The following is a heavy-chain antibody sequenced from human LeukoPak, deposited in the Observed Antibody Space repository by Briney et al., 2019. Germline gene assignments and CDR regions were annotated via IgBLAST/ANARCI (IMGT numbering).Heavy chain of an antibody. CDR1: GFTVSSNY. CDR2: VSSGGDT. CDR3: TRGVCD. Sequence: PSGGSLRLSCAASGFTVSSNYMNWVRQAPGKGLEWVSVVSSGGDTYYADSVRGRFVISRDHSKNTLYLQMNGLRAEDTAVYYCTRGVCDWGQGTLVTVSS. V-gene: IGHV3-53*01. J-gene: IGHJ4*02.